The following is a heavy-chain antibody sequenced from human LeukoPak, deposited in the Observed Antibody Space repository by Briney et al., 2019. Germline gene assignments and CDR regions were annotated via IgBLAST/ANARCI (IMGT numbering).Heavy chain of an antibody. Sequence: TGGSLRLSCATSGLNFINAWMSWVRQAPGKGLEWVSSISSSSSYIYYADSVKGRFTISRDNAKNSLYLQMNSLRAEDTAVYYCARLRVTLVVEVFDYWGQGTLVTVSS. V-gene: IGHV3-21*01. J-gene: IGHJ4*02. D-gene: IGHD2-15*01. CDR2: ISSSSSYI. CDR1: GLNFINAW. CDR3: ARLRVTLVVEVFDY.